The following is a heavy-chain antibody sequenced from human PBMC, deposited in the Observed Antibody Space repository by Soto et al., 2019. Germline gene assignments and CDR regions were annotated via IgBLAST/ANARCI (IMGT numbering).Heavy chain of an antibody. D-gene: IGHD6-13*01. J-gene: IGHJ4*02. CDR1: GDSVSSPYY. Sequence: QVQLQESGPGLVKPSGTLSLTCAVSGDSVSSPYYWCWVRQPPGKGLEWIGEVFHTGTTSYNPSLRRRFAIAMGKSINQFSLDLSSVTAADTAVYYCARSAGWYAVHSWGPGTLVIVSS. V-gene: IGHV4-4*02. CDR2: VFHTGTT. CDR3: ARSAGWYAVHS.